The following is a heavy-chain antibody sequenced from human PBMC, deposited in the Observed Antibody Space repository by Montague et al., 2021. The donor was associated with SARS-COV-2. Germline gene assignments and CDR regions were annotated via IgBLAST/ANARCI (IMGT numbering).Heavy chain of an antibody. V-gene: IGHV4-4*07. CDR3: AREFGYSSGSCYYYVMDF. CDR2: LYTSGST. Sequence: SETLSLTCTVSGGSISNYYWTWIRQPAGKGLEWIGRLYTSGSTTYNPSLKSRVTMSVDTSKNQFSLKVTSVTAADTAIYYCAREFGYSSGSCYYYVMDFWGQGTTVTVS. CDR1: GGSISNYY. D-gene: IGHD6-19*01. J-gene: IGHJ6*02.